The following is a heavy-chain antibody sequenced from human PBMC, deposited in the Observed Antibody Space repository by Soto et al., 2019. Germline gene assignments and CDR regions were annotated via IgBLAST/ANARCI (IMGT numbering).Heavy chain of an antibody. V-gene: IGHV4-30-2*01. D-gene: IGHD6-19*01. J-gene: IGHJ5*02. CDR3: AGMPYTSGLRFDP. CDR1: GNSYSISTSS. CDR2: IYQSGVT. Sequence: SETLSLTCAVSGNSYSISTSSCSCIRQPPGKALEWVGFIYQSGVTSYNPSLKSRVTISLDRSNNQYSLKLSSVTAADTAVYYCAGMPYTSGLRFDPWGPGTLVTVSS.